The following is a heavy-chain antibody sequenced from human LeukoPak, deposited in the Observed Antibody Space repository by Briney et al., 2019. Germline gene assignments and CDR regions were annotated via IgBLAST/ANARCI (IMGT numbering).Heavy chain of an antibody. CDR2: VRASSDYT. CDR3: ATDRGHTTGWYTDY. CDR1: GVGFRSYA. V-gene: IGHV3-23*01. Sequence: QPGGSLRLYCAGSGVGFRSYAMSWPRQAPGKGLVWVSSVRASSDYTYYADSVKARFIISRDNSKSTLFLQMNSLRAADTAIYYCATDRGHTTGWYTDYWGQGTLVTVSS. D-gene: IGHD6-19*01. J-gene: IGHJ4*02.